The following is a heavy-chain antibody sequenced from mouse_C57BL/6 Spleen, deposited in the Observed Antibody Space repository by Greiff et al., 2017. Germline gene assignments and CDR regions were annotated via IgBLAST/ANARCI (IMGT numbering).Heavy chain of an antibody. Sequence: DVQLQESGAELVRPGASVKLSCTASGFNIKDDYMHWVKQRPEQGLEWIGWIDPENGDTEYASKFQGKATITADTSSNTAYLQLSSLTSEDTAVYYCTTGGYRGGFAYWGQGTLVTVSA. J-gene: IGHJ3*01. D-gene: IGHD2-12*01. CDR1: GFNIKDDY. CDR3: TTGGYRGGFAY. V-gene: IGHV14-4*01. CDR2: IDPENGDT.